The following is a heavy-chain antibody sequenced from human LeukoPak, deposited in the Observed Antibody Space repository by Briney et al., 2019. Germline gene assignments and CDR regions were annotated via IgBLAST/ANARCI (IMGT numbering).Heavy chain of an antibody. V-gene: IGHV4-34*01. D-gene: IGHD3-22*01. CDR1: GGSINYYY. CDR2: INHSGST. Sequence: SETLSLTCTVSGGSINYYYWMWIRQPPGKGLEWIGEINHSGSTNYNPSLKSRVTISVDTSKNQFSLKLSSVTAADTAVYYCARRRTLQWLLKNYYFDYWGQGTLVTVSS. J-gene: IGHJ4*02. CDR3: ARRRTLQWLLKNYYFDY.